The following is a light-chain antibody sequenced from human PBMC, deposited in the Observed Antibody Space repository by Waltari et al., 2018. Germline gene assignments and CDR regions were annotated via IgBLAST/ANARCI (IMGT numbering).Light chain of an antibody. CDR3: NSRDSSGNPYV. CDR2: GKN. CDR1: SLRTYY. J-gene: IGLJ1*01. V-gene: IGLV3-19*01. Sequence: SSELTQDPAVSVALGQTVRLPCQGDSLRTYYANWYQQKPGQAPVLVIYGKNNRPSGIPDRLSASSSGNTASLTIAGAQAEDEADYYCNSRDSSGNPYVFGSGTKVTVL.